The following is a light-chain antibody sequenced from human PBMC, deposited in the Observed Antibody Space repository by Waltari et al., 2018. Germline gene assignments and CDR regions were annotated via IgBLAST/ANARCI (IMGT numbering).Light chain of an antibody. CDR2: RAS. J-gene: IGKJ1*01. CDR1: QGISNW. Sequence: DIQMTQSPSSLSASVGDRVTITCRASQGISNWLAWYQQKPGKAPKLLIYRASNLETGVPSRFSGSGSGTDFTPTISSLQPEDIATYYCQQHDNSPRTFGQGTKVEIK. V-gene: IGKV1-33*01. CDR3: QQHDNSPRT.